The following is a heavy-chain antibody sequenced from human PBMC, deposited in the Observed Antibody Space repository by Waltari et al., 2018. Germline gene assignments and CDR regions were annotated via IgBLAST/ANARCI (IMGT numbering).Heavy chain of an antibody. J-gene: IGHJ4*02. D-gene: IGHD3-22*01. CDR1: NVSITTGASS. Sequence: QLQLQESGSGLVKPSQTLSLTCTVSNVSITTGASSWTWIRQPPGKGLDWIGYIYQSGTTNYNPSLRSRVSISMDTSKNQFSLNLDSVTAADTAVYYCARGLYLDGRGSSFYFDFWGQGVLVTVSS. V-gene: IGHV4-30-2*01. CDR2: IYQSGTT. CDR3: ARGLYLDGRGSSFYFDF.